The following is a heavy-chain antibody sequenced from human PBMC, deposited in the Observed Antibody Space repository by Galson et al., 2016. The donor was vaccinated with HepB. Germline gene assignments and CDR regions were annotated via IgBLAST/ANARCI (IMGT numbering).Heavy chain of an antibody. Sequence: LVKPTQTLTLTCNFSGFSLTTFGVGVGWLRQPPGKPLEWLALIYWDDDTRYSPSLKSRLTLTKDTSKNQVVLSVTNMDTVDTATYYCARSDRYFFDYWGQGTLVTVSS. CDR1: GFSLTTFGVG. J-gene: IGHJ4*02. V-gene: IGHV2-5*02. CDR3: ARSDRYFFDY. CDR2: IYWDDDT. D-gene: IGHD1-14*01.